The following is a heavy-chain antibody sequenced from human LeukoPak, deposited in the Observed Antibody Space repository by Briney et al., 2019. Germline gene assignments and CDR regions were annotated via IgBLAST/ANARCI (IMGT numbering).Heavy chain of an antibody. D-gene: IGHD7-27*01. J-gene: IGHJ4*02. CDR3: ARLPWGVYYFDY. CDR2: IYTSGST. V-gene: IGHV4-4*07. Sequence: SETLSLTCTVSGGSLSSYYWSWIRQPAGKGLERIGRIYTSGSTNYNPSLKSRVTISVDKSKNQFSLKLSSVTAADTAVYYCARLPWGVYYFDYWGQGTLVTVSS. CDR1: GGSLSSYY.